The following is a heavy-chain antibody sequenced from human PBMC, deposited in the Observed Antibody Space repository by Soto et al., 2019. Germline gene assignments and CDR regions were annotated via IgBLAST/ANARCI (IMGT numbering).Heavy chain of an antibody. CDR3: ASRPGYYGSGSYWVY. J-gene: IGHJ4*02. D-gene: IGHD3-10*01. CDR2: IYHSGST. V-gene: IGHV4-4*02. CDR1: GGSISSSNW. Sequence: QVQLQESGPGLVKPSGTLSLTCAVSGGSISSSNWWSWVRLPPGKGLEWIGEIYHSGSTNYNPSLKSRVTISVDKSKNQFSLKLSSVTAADTAVYYCASRPGYYGSGSYWVYWGQGTLVTVSS.